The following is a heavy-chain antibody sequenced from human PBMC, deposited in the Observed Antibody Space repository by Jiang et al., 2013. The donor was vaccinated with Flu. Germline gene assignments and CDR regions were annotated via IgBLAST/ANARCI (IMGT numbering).Heavy chain of an antibody. V-gene: IGHV3-30*02. CDR1: GFTFSSYG. CDR2: IRYDGSNK. J-gene: IGHJ4*02. D-gene: IGHD3-22*01. CDR3: AKDQHYMISYYYDSSGYYSLDY. Sequence: LLESGGGVVQPGGSLRLSCAASGFTFSSYGMHWVRQAPGKGLEWVAFIRYDGSNKYYADSVKGRFTISRDNSKNTLYLQMNSLRAEDTAVYYCAKDQHYMISYYYDSSGYYSLDYWGQGTLVTVSS.